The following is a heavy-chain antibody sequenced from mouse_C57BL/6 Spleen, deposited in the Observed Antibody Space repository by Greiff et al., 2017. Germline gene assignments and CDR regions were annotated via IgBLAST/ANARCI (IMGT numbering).Heavy chain of an antibody. V-gene: IGHV1-15*01. CDR3: TRSIYYDYAYAMDY. J-gene: IGHJ4*01. CDR1: GYTFTDYE. CDR2: IDPETGGT. Sequence: VKLQESGAELVRPGASVTLSCKASGYTFTDYEMHWVKQTPVHGLEWIGAIDPETGGTAYNQKFKGKAILTADKSSSTAYMELRSLTSEDSAVYYCTRSIYYDYAYAMDYWGQGTSVTVSS. D-gene: IGHD2-4*01.